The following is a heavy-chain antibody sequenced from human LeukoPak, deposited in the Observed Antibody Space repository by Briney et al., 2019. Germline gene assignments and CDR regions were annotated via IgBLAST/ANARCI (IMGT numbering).Heavy chain of an antibody. Sequence: GGSLRLSCAPSGFTVSDNYLSWVRQAPGPGLEWVSIIYSGVNTYYADSVKGRFTVSRDKSTNTLCLQMNSLRAEDTAVYYCARVIVGTTTRLDYFDYWGQGTLVTVSS. J-gene: IGHJ4*02. CDR3: ARVIVGTTTRLDYFDY. V-gene: IGHV3-66*01. CDR1: GFTVSDNY. CDR2: IYSGVNT. D-gene: IGHD1-26*01.